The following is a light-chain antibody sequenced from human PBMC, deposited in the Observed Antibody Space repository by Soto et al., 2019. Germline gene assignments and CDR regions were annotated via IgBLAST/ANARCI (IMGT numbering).Light chain of an antibody. V-gene: IGKV1-39*01. CDR2: AAS. J-gene: IGKJ4*01. CDR3: QQSYSFPLT. CDR1: QSITTY. Sequence: DIQMTHSPSSLSASVGDRVTITCRASQSITTYLNWYQQKPGKAPKLLIYAASGLQSGVPSRFSGSGSGTDFTLTISSLQREDFATYFCQQSYSFPLTFGGGTKVDIK.